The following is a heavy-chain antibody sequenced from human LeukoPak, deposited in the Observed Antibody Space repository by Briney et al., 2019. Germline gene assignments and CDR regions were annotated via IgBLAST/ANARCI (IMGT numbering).Heavy chain of an antibody. CDR1: GYTFTGYY. Sequence: ASVKVSFKASGYTFTGYYMHWVRQAPGQGLEWMGWINPNSGGTNYAQKFQGRVTMTRGTSISTAYMELSRLRSDDTAVYYCARGQQLVLRYNWFDPWGQGTLVTVSS. V-gene: IGHV1-2*02. CDR3: ARGQQLVLRYNWFDP. J-gene: IGHJ5*02. CDR2: INPNSGGT. D-gene: IGHD6-13*01.